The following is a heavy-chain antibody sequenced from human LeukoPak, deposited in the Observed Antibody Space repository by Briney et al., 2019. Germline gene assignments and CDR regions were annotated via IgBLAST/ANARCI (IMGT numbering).Heavy chain of an antibody. CDR2: IYTSGST. Sequence: PSETLSLTCTVSGGSISSYCWSSIRQPAGKGLEWIGRIYTSGSTNYNPSLKSRLTMSVDTTKNQFSLKLSSVTAADTAVFYCARGGDDFWSRQYYFDYWGQGTLVTLSS. CDR1: GGSISSYC. V-gene: IGHV4-4*07. J-gene: IGHJ4*02. CDR3: ARGGDDFWSRQYYFDY. D-gene: IGHD3-3*01.